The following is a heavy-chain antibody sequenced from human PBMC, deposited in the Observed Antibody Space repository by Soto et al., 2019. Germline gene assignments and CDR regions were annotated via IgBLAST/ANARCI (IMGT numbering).Heavy chain of an antibody. CDR1: GFTVSSNY. CDR2: IYSGGST. V-gene: IGHV3-53*02. J-gene: IGHJ6*02. Sequence: EVQLVETGGGLIQPGGSLRLSCAASGFTVSSNYMSWVRQAPGKGLEWVSVIYSGGSTYYADSVKGRFTISRDNSKSTLNLQMNSLRAEDTAVYYCAREGSIASSSQDYYVMDVWGQGTTVTVSS. D-gene: IGHD6-6*01. CDR3: AREGSIASSSQDYYVMDV.